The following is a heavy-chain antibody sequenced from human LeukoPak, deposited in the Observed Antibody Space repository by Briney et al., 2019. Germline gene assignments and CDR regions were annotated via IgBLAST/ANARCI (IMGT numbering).Heavy chain of an antibody. CDR3: ARVERYCSSTSCSGPSSYYYYYGMDV. Sequence: ASETRSLTCAVYGGSFSGYYWCWIRPPPGKGLEGIGEINHSGSTNYNPSLKSRFTISVDTSKNQLSLKLSSVTAADTAVYYCARVERYCSSTSCSGPSSYYYYYGMDVWGQGTTVTVSS. CDR1: GGSFSGYY. D-gene: IGHD2-2*01. CDR2: INHSGST. V-gene: IGHV4-34*01. J-gene: IGHJ6*02.